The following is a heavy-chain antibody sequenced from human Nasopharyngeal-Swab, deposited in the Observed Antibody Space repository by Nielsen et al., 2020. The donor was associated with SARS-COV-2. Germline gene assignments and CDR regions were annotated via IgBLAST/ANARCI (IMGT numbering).Heavy chain of an antibody. J-gene: IGHJ4*02. Sequence: SVKVSCKASGGIFSSYAISWVRQAPGQGLEWMGGIIPIFGTANYAKKFQVRVTITADESTSTAYMELSRLRSEDTAVYYCARIIVGATLFDYWGQGTLVTVSS. CDR1: GGIFSSYA. CDR2: IIPIFGTA. V-gene: IGHV1-69*13. CDR3: ARIIVGATLFDY. D-gene: IGHD1-26*01.